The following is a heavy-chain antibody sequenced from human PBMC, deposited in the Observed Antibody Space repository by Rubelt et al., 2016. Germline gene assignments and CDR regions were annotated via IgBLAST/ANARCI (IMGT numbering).Heavy chain of an antibody. CDR2: IIPIFGTA. J-gene: IGHJ5*02. Sequence: QVQLVQSGAEVKKPGSSVKVSCKASGGTFSSYAISWVRQAPGQGLEWMGGIIPIFGTANYAKKFQGRVTITADECTSTAYMELSSLISEDTAVYYCATGGDFGVVIPNWFDPWGQGTLVTVSS. CDR3: ATGGDFGVVIPNWFDP. D-gene: IGHD3-3*01. CDR1: GGTFSSYA. V-gene: IGHV1-69*01.